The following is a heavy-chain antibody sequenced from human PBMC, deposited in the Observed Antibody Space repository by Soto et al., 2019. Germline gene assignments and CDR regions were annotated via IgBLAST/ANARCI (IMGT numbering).Heavy chain of an antibody. CDR3: ARAGSRSTGNWCDP. CDR2: ISATGGST. CDR1: GFTFNNYA. J-gene: IGHJ5*02. Sequence: GGSLRLSCAASGFTFNNYAMNWVRQAPGKGLEWVATISATGGSTYYADSVKGRFTISRDNAKNSLYLQMNSLRAEDTAVYYCARAGSRSTGNWCDPWGQGTLVTVSS. V-gene: IGHV3-23*01. D-gene: IGHD1-1*01.